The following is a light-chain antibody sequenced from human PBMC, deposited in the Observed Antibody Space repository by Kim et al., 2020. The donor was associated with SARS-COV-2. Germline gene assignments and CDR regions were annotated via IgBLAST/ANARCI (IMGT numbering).Light chain of an antibody. CDR1: SSDVGGYNY. V-gene: IGLV2-14*03. J-gene: IGLJ3*02. CDR3: SSYTSSSTWV. Sequence: GQSITISCTGTSSDVGGYNYVSWYQQHPGKAPNLMIYDVSNRPSGVSNRFSGSKSGNTASLTISVLQAEDEADYYCSSYTSSSTWVFGGGTKLTVL. CDR2: DVS.